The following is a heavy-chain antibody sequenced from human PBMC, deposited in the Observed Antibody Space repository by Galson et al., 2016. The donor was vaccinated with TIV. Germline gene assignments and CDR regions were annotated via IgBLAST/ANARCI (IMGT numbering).Heavy chain of an antibody. CDR2: ISAYTGNI. V-gene: IGHV1-18*01. CDR3: AREYYYYAMDV. CDR1: GYTFTKYG. Sequence: SVKVSCKASGYTFTKYGISWVRQARGQGLEWMGWISAYTGNIKEAQKFHDRVTMTTDTSTSTAYMELRSLRSDDTAVYYCAREYYYYAMDVWGQGTTVTVSS. J-gene: IGHJ6*02.